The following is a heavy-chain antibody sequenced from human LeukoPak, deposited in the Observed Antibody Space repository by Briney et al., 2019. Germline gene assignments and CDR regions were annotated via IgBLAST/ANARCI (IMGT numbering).Heavy chain of an antibody. CDR1: GFTFSSYG. CDR2: IRYDGSNK. Sequence: PVGSLRLSCAASGFTFSSYGKHWVRQAPGKGLEWLAFIRYDGSNKYYADSVKGRFTISRDNSKNTLYLQMNSLRAEDTAVYYCAKPGDIVVVPAAIHFDYWGQGTLVTVSS. V-gene: IGHV3-30*02. J-gene: IGHJ4*02. D-gene: IGHD2-2*01. CDR3: AKPGDIVVVPAAIHFDY.